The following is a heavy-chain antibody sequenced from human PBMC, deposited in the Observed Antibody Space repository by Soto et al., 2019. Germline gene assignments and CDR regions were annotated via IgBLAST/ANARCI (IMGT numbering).Heavy chain of an antibody. V-gene: IGHV4-34*01. Sequence: SETLSLTCAVYGGSFSGYYWSWIRQPPGKGLEWIGEINHSGSTNYNPSLKSRVTISVDTSKNQFSLKLSSVTAADTAVYYCARGTWIQLWSFSDYFDYWGQGTLVTVSS. D-gene: IGHD5-18*01. CDR3: ARGTWIQLWSFSDYFDY. CDR2: INHSGST. CDR1: GGSFSGYY. J-gene: IGHJ4*02.